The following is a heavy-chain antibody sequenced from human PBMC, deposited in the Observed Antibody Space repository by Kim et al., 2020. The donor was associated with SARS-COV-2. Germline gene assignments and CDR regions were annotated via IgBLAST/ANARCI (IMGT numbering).Heavy chain of an antibody. CDR1: GGSISSSSYY. V-gene: IGHV4-39*01. CDR3: ARHVEDSYVRY. Sequence: SETLSPTCTVSGGSISSSSYYWGWIRQPPGKGLEWIGSIYYSGSTYYNPSLKSRVTISVDTSKNQFSLKLSSVTAADTAVYYCARHVEDSYVRYWGQGTLVTVSS. D-gene: IGHD3-10*02. CDR2: IYYSGST. J-gene: IGHJ4*02.